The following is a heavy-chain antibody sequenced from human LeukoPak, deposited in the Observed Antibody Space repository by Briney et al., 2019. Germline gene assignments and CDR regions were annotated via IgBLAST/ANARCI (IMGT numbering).Heavy chain of an antibody. CDR2: IYYSGTT. V-gene: IGHV4-39*07. CDR3: ARVRNDYGDFDFDY. D-gene: IGHD4-17*01. CDR1: GGSISSSSYY. Sequence: KPSETLSLTCTVSGGSISSSSYYWGWIRQPPEKGLEWIGSIYYSGTTYYNPSLESRVTISVDTSKNQFSLKLSSVTAADTAVYYCARVRNDYGDFDFDYWGQGTLVTVSS. J-gene: IGHJ4*02.